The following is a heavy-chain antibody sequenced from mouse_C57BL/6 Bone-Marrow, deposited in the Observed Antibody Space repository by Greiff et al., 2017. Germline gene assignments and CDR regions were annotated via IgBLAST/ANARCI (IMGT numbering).Heavy chain of an antibody. J-gene: IGHJ3*01. Sequence: EVQVVESGGDLVKPGGSLKLSCAASGFTFSSYGMSWVRQTPDKRLAWVATISSGGSYTYYPDSVKGRFTISRDNAKNTLYLQMSRLKSEDTAMYYCARLSFITPGFAYWGQGTLVTVSA. D-gene: IGHD1-1*01. CDR1: GFTFSSYG. CDR3: ARLSFITPGFAY. V-gene: IGHV5-6*01. CDR2: ISSGGSYT.